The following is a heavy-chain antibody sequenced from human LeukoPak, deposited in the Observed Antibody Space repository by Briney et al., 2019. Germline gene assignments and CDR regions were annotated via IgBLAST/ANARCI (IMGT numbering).Heavy chain of an antibody. D-gene: IGHD2-15*01. CDR1: GGTFSSYA. CDR3: ATGHYCSGGSCSPWDYCYYYMDV. Sequence: ASVKVSCKASGGTFSSYAISWVRQAPGQGLEWMGGFDPEDGETIYAQKFQGRVTMTEDTSTDTAYMELSSLRSEDTAVYYCATGHYCSGGSCSPWDYCYYYMDVWGKGTTVTISS. CDR2: FDPEDGET. J-gene: IGHJ6*03. V-gene: IGHV1-24*01.